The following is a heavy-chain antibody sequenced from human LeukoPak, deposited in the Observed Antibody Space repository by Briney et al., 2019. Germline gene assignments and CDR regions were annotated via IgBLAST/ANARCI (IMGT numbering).Heavy chain of an antibody. J-gene: IGHJ4*02. Sequence: LKTLSLTCTVSGYSISSGYYWGWIRQPPGKGLEWIGSIYHSGSTYYNPSLKSRVTISVDTSKNQFPLKLSSVTAADTAVYYCARSPNWNFDYWGQGTLVTVSS. CDR2: IYHSGST. D-gene: IGHD1-20*01. V-gene: IGHV4-38-2*02. CDR3: ARSPNWNFDY. CDR1: GYSISSGYY.